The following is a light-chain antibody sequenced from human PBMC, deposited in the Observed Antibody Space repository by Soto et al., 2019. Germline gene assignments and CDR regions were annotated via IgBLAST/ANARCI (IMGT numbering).Light chain of an antibody. Sequence: EVVLTQSPGTLSLSPGERATLSCRASQSVNSDLAWYHQKPGQAPRLLISDVSNRATGIPDRFSGTGSGTDFTLTISRLEPGDFAVYYCQQYAVSPITFGQGTRLDIK. CDR2: DVS. CDR3: QQYAVSPIT. J-gene: IGKJ5*01. V-gene: IGKV3-20*01. CDR1: QSVNSD.